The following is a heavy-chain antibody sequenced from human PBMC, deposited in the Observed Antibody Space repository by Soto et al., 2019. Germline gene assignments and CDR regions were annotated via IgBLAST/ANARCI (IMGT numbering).Heavy chain of an antibody. Sequence: QVQLVQSGAEMREPGSSVKVSCKASGGTFSSSAINWLRQAPGQGPEWMGGIIPTFGTANYIEKFRGRVTITADTSTSTAYMEVSRLISEDTAMYFCARSETAGHRGFDIWGQGTMVTVSS. V-gene: IGHV1-69*06. CDR3: ARSETAGHRGFDI. J-gene: IGHJ3*02. CDR1: GGTFSSSA. D-gene: IGHD6-19*01. CDR2: IIPTFGTA.